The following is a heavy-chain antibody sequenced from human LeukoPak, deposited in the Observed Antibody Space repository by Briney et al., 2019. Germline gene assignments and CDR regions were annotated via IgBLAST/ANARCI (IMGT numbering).Heavy chain of an antibody. J-gene: IGHJ6*03. CDR2: INHSGST. Sequence: SETLSLTCAVYGGSFSGYYWSWIRQPPGKGLEWIGEINHSGSTNYNPSLKSRVTISVDTSKNQFSLKLSSVTAADTAVYYCARGMGAITRGYYMDDWGKGTTVTVSS. CDR1: GGSFSGYY. D-gene: IGHD1-26*01. CDR3: ARGMGAITRGYYMDD. V-gene: IGHV4-34*01.